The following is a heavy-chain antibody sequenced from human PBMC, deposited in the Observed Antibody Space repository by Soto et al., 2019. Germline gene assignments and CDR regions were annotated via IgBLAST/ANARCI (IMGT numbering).Heavy chain of an antibody. D-gene: IGHD3-22*01. CDR1: GFTFSSYD. J-gene: IGHJ6*02. Sequence: EVQLVESGGGLVQPGGSLRLSCATSGFTFSSYDMQWVRQATGKGLDWVSAIGTAGDTYYPGSVKGRFTISRENAKNSLYLQMNSLRAGDTAVYYCARSPPGGYHYYYGMDVWGQGTTVTVSS. V-gene: IGHV3-13*01. CDR2: IGTAGDT. CDR3: ARSPPGGYHYYYGMDV.